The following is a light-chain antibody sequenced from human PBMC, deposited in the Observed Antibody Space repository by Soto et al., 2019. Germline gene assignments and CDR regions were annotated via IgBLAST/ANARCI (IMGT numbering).Light chain of an antibody. CDR3: QLYGSSPLMYT. V-gene: IGKV3-20*01. CDR1: QSVSSSY. CDR2: GAS. Sequence: EIVLTRSPGTLSLSPGERATLSCRASQSVSSSYLAWYQQKPGQAPRLLIYGASSRATGIPDRFSGSGSGTDFTLTISRLEPEDFAVYYCQLYGSSPLMYTFGQGTKLEIK. J-gene: IGKJ2*01.